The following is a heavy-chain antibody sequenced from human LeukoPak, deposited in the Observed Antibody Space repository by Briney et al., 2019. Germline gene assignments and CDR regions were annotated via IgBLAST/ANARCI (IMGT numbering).Heavy chain of an antibody. CDR2: ISSTSNYI. D-gene: IGHD1-26*01. V-gene: IGHV3-21*06. J-gene: IGHJ6*03. CDR1: EFTFSTYT. CDR3: ARGAWERLHAYYYYMDV. Sequence: PGGSLRLSCAASEFTFSTYTMNWVRQGPGKGLEWVSCISSTSNYIDYADSVKGRFTISRDNAKNSLYLQMNSLRAEDTAVCYCARGAWERLHAYYYYMDVWGTGTTVTISS.